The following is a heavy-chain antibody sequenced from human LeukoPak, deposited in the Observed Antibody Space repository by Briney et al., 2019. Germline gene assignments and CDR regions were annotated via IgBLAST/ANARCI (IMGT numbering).Heavy chain of an antibody. CDR1: AGSISTYY. D-gene: IGHD1-26*01. J-gene: IGHJ3*02. CDR3: ARPQHTGSTNSFEI. Sequence: SQSMALTCTVFAGSISTYYWSWVRPPPGKGLEWIGCTYTIGSTTYSPSLKGRVTMLIDPSRNQFSLKLTSVTAADTAVYYCARPQHTGSTNSFEIWGQGTMVAVSS. CDR2: TYTIGST. V-gene: IGHV4-4*09.